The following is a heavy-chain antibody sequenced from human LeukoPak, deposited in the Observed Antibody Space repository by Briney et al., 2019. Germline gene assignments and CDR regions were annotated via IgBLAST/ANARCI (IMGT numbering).Heavy chain of an antibody. CDR3: ASLDTAHPSGVH. Sequence: GGSLRLSCAASGFTFSSHWMSWVRQTPRKGLEWVAHINQDGTEEYYVDSVKGRFTISRDNAKNSLYLQMDSLRDEDTAVYYCASLDTAHPSGVHWGQGTLVTVSS. J-gene: IGHJ4*02. D-gene: IGHD5-18*01. V-gene: IGHV3-7*01. CDR1: GFTFSSHW. CDR2: INQDGTEE.